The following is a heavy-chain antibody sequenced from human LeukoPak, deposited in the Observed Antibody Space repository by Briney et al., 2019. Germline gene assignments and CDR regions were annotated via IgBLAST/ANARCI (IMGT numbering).Heavy chain of an antibody. D-gene: IGHD1-26*01. CDR1: GFTFSNYG. V-gene: IGHV3-30*02. CDR2: IRYDGFNK. CDR3: AKKTIVGATVDAFDI. J-gene: IGHJ3*02. Sequence: GGSLRLSCAASGFTFSNYGMHWVRQAPGKGLEWVASIRYDGFNKYYADSLKGRFTISRDNSKNTLCLQMNSLRAEDTAVYYCAKKTIVGATVDAFDIWGQGTMVIVSS.